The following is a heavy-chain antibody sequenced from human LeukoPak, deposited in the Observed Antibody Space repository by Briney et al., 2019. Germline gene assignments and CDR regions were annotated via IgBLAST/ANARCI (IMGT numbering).Heavy chain of an antibody. J-gene: IGHJ3*02. CDR2: IIPIFGTA. V-gene: IGHV1-69*13. D-gene: IGHD3-22*01. CDR3: ARDNFGIRYYDSSGYYYVSAFDI. Sequence: SVKVSCKASGGTFISYAISWVRQAPGQGLEWMGGIIPIFGTANYAQKFQGRVTITGDESTSTAYMELSSLRSEDTAVYYCARDNFGIRYYDSSGYYYVSAFDIWGQGTMVTVSS. CDR1: GGTFISYA.